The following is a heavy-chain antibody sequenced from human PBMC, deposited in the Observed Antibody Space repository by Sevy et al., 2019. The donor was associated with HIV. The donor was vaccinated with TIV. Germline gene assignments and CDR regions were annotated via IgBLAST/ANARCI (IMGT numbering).Heavy chain of an antibody. CDR2: FDPEDDET. V-gene: IGHV1-24*01. D-gene: IGHD3-22*01. CDR1: GYTFTDYY. CDR3: ATTKDYYDSSAYPFDY. Sequence: ASVKVSCKASGYTFTDYYIHWVRQAPGQGLEWMATFDPEDDETIYAQKFQGRVTMTEDTSTDTAYMELSSLRSEDTAVYYCATTKDYYDSSAYPFDYWGQGTLVTVSS. J-gene: IGHJ4*02.